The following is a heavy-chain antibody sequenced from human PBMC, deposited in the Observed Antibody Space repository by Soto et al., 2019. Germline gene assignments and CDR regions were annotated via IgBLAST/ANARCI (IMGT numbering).Heavy chain of an antibody. Sequence: QVHLVESGGGVVQPGRSLRLSCAVSGFTFSAFGMHWVRQAPGKGLEWVAIIAYDGIRKYYADSVKGRFTISRDTSKSALYLQMNSLTPEDTAVYYCAKDFKVSGGHYGSLNYYYGMDVWGQGTTVTVSS. CDR1: GFTFSAFG. CDR2: IAYDGIRK. J-gene: IGHJ6*02. CDR3: AKDFKVSGGHYGSLNYYYGMDV. D-gene: IGHD3-10*01. V-gene: IGHV3-30*18.